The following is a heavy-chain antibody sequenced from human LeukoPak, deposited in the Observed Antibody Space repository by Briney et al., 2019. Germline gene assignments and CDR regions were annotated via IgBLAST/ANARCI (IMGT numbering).Heavy chain of an antibody. J-gene: IGHJ4*02. CDR1: GYTFTGYY. Sequence: ASVKVSCKASGYTFTGYYMHWVRQAPGQGLEWMGWISAYNGNTNYAQKLQGRVTMTRDTSTSTVYMELSSLRSEDTAVYYCARAASPYGDYVPVDYWGQGTLVTVSS. CDR3: ARAASPYGDYVPVDY. CDR2: ISAYNGNT. V-gene: IGHV1-18*04. D-gene: IGHD4-17*01.